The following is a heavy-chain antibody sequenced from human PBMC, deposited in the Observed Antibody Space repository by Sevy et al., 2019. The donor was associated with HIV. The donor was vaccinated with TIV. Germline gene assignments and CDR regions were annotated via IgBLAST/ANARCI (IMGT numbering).Heavy chain of an antibody. CDR3: AREATVVTLATYYFDY. J-gene: IGHJ4*02. D-gene: IGHD4-17*01. CDR2: ISYDGSNK. Sequence: GGSLRLSCAASGFTFSSYAMHWVRQAPGKGLEWVAVISYDGSNKYYAGSVKGRFTISRDNSKNTLYLQMNSLRAEDTAVYYCAREATVVTLATYYFDYWGQGTLVTVSS. V-gene: IGHV3-30-3*01. CDR1: GFTFSSYA.